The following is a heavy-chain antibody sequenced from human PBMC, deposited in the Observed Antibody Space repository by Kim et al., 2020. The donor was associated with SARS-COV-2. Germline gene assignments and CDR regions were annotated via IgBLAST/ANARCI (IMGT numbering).Heavy chain of an antibody. CDR1: GYSISSGYY. D-gene: IGHD3-9*01. CDR2: IYHSGST. J-gene: IGHJ5*02. Sequence: SETLSLTCTVSGYSISSGYYWGWIRQPPGKGLEWIGSIYHSGSTYYNPSLKSRVTISVDTSKNQFSLKLSSVTAADTAVYYCASHKDILTGWGYDPWGQG. V-gene: IGHV4-38-2*02. CDR3: ASHKDILTGWGYDP.